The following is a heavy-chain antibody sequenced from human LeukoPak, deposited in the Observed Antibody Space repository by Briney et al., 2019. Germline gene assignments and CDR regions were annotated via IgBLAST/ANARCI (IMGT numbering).Heavy chain of an antibody. D-gene: IGHD2-15*01. CDR2: MNPNSGNA. V-gene: IGHV1-8*01. CDR3: ARANVGGTVGYIGTYYYYYMDV. Sequence: GASVKVSCKASGYTFTSYDINWVRQATGQGLEWMGWMNPNSGNAGYSQKFQDRVTMTRSTSTSTAYMELSSLRSVDTAVYYCARANVGGTVGYIGTYYYYYMDVWGKGTTVTVSS. CDR1: GYTFTSYD. J-gene: IGHJ6*03.